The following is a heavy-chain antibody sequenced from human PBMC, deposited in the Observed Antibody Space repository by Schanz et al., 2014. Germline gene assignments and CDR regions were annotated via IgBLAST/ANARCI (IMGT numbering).Heavy chain of an antibody. V-gene: IGHV1-8*01. CDR1: GYNFTTYT. CDR2: IGGSDGNT. J-gene: IGHJ4*02. Sequence: QVQLVQSGAEVKKPGASVKVSCKASGYNFTTYTMNWVRQAPGQGLEWMGWIGGSDGNTNFAQKFQGRVTMTRNTSITTAYMELSSLRSEDTAVYYCARGGYYYSGWGQGTLVTVSS. D-gene: IGHD3-22*01. CDR3: ARGGYYYSG.